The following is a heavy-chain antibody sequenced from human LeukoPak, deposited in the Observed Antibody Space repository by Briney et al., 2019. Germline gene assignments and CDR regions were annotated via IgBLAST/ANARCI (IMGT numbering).Heavy chain of an antibody. Sequence: KPGGSLRLSCAASGFTFSSTSMNWVRQAPGKGLEWVSSISSGSSYIFYADSVKGRFTISRDNAKNSLYLQMNSLRAEDTAVYYCAREFFDREGGTTVLDYWGQGTLATVSS. CDR3: AREFFDREGGTTVLDY. CDR2: ISSGSSYI. CDR1: GFTFSSTS. J-gene: IGHJ4*02. V-gene: IGHV3-21*01. D-gene: IGHD1-26*01.